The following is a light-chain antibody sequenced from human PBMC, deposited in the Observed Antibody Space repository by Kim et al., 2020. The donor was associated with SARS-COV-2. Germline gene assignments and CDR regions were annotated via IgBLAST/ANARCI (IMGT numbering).Light chain of an antibody. V-gene: IGKV3-15*01. Sequence: QSPVTLSVSPGERATLSCRASQSVSSNLAWYQQKPGQAPRLLIYGASTFSGSGSGTEFTLTISSLQSEDFAVYYCQQYNDWPPGDTFGQGTKLEI. CDR1: QSVSSN. CDR3: QQYNDWPPGDT. CDR2: GAS. J-gene: IGKJ2*01.